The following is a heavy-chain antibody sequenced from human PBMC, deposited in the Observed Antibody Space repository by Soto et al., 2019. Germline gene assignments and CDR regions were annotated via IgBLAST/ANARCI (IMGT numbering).Heavy chain of an antibody. J-gene: IGHJ4*02. Sequence: GGSLRLSCAASGFTFSTYSMNWVRQAPGKGLEWVSYISSSSSTIFYTDSVKGRFTVSRDNAKNSLYLQMNSLRAEDTAVYFCARDTQLWRLDSWGQGTQVTVSS. CDR2: ISSSSSTI. V-gene: IGHV3-48*01. D-gene: IGHD5-18*01. CDR1: GFTFSTYS. CDR3: ARDTQLWRLDS.